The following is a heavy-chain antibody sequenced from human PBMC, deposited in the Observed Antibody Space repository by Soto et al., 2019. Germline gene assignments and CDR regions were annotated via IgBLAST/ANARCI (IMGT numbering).Heavy chain of an antibody. D-gene: IGHD2-2*01. V-gene: IGHV5-10-1*01. CDR3: AKGVVPAARYGMDV. J-gene: IGHJ6*02. CDR1: GYSFTSYW. Sequence: PGESLKISCKGSGYSFTSYWISWVRQMPGKGLEWMGRIDPSDSYTNYSPSFQGHVTISADKSISTAYLQWSSLKASDTAMYYCAKGVVPAARYGMDVWGQGTTVTVSS. CDR2: IDPSDSYT.